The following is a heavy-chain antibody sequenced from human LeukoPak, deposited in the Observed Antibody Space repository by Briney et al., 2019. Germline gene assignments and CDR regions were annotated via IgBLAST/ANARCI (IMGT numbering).Heavy chain of an antibody. J-gene: IGHJ4*02. V-gene: IGHV3-30*02. CDR1: GFTFSSYG. Sequence: PGGSLRLSCAASGFTFSSYGMHWVRQAPGKGLEWVAFIRYDGSNKYYADSVKGRFTISRDNSKNTLYLQMNSLRAEDTAVYYCAKDQWQQLALDYWGQGTLVTVSS. D-gene: IGHD6-13*01. CDR3: AKDQWQQLALDY. CDR2: IRYDGSNK.